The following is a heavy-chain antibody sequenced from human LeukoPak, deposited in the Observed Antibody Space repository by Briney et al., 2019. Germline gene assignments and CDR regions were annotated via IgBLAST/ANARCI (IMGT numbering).Heavy chain of an antibody. J-gene: IGHJ6*02. CDR2: ISAYNGNT. CDR1: GYTFTSYG. D-gene: IGHD3-3*01. V-gene: IGHV1-18*01. CDR3: ARYYDFWSGYYHGLDV. Sequence: ASVKVSCKASGYTFTSYGISWVRQAPGQALEWMGWISAYNGNTNYAQKLQGRVTMTTDTSTSTAYMELRSLRSDDTAVYYCARYYDFWSGYYHGLDVWGQGTTVTVSS.